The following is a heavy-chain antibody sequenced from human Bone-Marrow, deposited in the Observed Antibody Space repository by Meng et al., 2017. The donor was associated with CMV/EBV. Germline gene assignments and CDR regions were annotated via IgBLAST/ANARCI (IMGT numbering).Heavy chain of an antibody. CDR1: GFTFSSYE. Sequence: GESLKFSCAACGFTFSSYEMNWLRQARGKGLEWVSYISSSGSTIYSADSVKSRFTISRDNAKNSLYLQMNSLRAEDTAVYYCARVITDAFDIWGQGTMVTVSS. CDR2: ISSSGSTI. CDR3: ARVITDAFDI. J-gene: IGHJ3*02. V-gene: IGHV3-48*03. D-gene: IGHD1-14*01.